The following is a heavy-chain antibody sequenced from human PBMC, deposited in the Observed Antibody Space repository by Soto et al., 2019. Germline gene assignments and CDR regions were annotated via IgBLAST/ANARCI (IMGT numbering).Heavy chain of an antibody. CDR3: VKDTLGGMTPVFMPGPD. D-gene: IGHD2-2*01. V-gene: IGHV3-30*18. CDR2: ISNDVRNI. CDR1: GLTFSTYG. Sequence: VQLVESGGGVVQPGRSLRLSCAASGLTFSTYGFHWVRQAPGKGLEWVAVISNDVRNIHYAESVEGRFTISRDNSKNTRYLQMNSLRPNDTAVYYCVKDTLGGMTPVFMPGPDWGQGTLVTVSS. J-gene: IGHJ4*02.